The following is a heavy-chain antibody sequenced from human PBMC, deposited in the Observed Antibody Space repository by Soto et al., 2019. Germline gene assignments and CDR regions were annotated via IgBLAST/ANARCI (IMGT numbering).Heavy chain of an antibody. J-gene: IGHJ6*02. Sequence: GGSLRLSCAASGFSFSHYGMHWVRQAPGKGLEWLALIWYDGNNKDYVDSVKGRFTISRDNSKNTLYLQMNSLRAEDTALYYCARDSDVYSSDWYGGMDVWGQGTTVTVSS. CDR3: ARDSDVYSSDWYGGMDV. CDR2: IWYDGNNK. D-gene: IGHD6-19*01. CDR1: GFSFSHYG. V-gene: IGHV3-33*01.